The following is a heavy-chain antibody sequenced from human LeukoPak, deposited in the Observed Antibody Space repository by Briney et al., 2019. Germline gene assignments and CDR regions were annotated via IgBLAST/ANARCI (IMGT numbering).Heavy chain of an antibody. Sequence: PSQTLSLTCTVSGGSISSGGYYWSWIRQPPGKGLEWIGYIYHSGSTYYNPSLKSRVTISVDTSKNQFSLKLSSVTAADTAMYYCARSFSDRYYFELWGQGALVTVSS. D-gene: IGHD1-14*01. CDR1: GGSISSGGYY. CDR3: ARSFSDRYYFEL. CDR2: IYHSGST. J-gene: IGHJ4*02. V-gene: IGHV4-30-2*01.